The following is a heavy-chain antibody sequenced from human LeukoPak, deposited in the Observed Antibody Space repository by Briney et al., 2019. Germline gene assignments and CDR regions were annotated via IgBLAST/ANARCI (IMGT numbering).Heavy chain of an antibody. CDR3: ARLDGYNYYFDY. CDR2: IRSDGSDT. D-gene: IGHD5-24*01. Sequence: GGSLRLSCAASGFTFSDTWMHWVRQAPGEGLVWVSRIRSDGSDTRYAESVKGRFTISRDNSKNTLYLQMNSLRAEDTAVYYCARLDGYNYYFDYWGQGTLVTVSS. CDR1: GFTFSDTW. V-gene: IGHV3-74*01. J-gene: IGHJ4*02.